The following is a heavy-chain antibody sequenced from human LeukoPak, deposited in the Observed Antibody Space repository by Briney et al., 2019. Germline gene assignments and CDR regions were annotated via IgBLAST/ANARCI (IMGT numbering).Heavy chain of an antibody. CDR2: IDWDDDK. V-gene: IGHV2-70*11. D-gene: IGHD6-19*01. J-gene: IGHJ4*02. CDR3: ARIISSGWYTYFDY. CDR1: GFSLSTSGMC. Sequence: RGSGPTLVKPTQTLTLTCTFSGFSLSTSGMCVSWIRQPPGKALEWLARIDWDDDKYYSTSLKTRLTVSKDTSKNQVVLTMTNMDPVDTATYYCARIISSGWYTYFDYWGQGTLVTVSS.